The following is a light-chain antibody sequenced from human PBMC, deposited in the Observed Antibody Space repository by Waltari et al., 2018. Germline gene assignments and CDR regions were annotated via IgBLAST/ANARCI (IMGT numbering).Light chain of an antibody. V-gene: IGLV2-14*01. CDR3: SSQSSNDVVL. Sequence: QSALTQPASVSGSPGHSVPILCAGTSNHVGVYHSVSWYQEHPGQAPRVIIYDVSDRPSGVSDRFSGSKSGNTASLTISGLQAEDEADYYCSSQSSNDVVLFGGGTKLTVL. CDR2: DVS. CDR1: SNHVGVYHS. J-gene: IGLJ2*01.